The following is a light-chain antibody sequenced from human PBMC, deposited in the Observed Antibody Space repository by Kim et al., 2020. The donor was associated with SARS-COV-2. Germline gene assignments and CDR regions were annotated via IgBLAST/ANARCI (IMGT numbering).Light chain of an antibody. CDR1: KSISSY. CDR2: DAS. CDR3: QQRSSWPPRRT. J-gene: IGKJ1*01. Sequence: PGERATLSCRASKSISSYLAWYQQKPGQAPRLLIYDASNRATGIPPRFSGSGSGTDFTLTISSLEPEDFAVYYCQQRSSWPPRRTFGQGTKVDIK. V-gene: IGKV3-11*01.